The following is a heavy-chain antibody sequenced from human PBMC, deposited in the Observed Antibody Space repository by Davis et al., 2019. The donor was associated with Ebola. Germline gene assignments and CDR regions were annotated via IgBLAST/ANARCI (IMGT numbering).Heavy chain of an antibody. CDR2: ISGSGGST. D-gene: IGHD6-25*01. J-gene: IGHJ5*02. V-gene: IGHV3-23*01. Sequence: PGGSLRLSCAASGFTFSSYAMSWVRQAPGKGLEWVSAISGSGGSTYYADSVKGRFTISRDNAKNSLYLQMNSLRAEDTAVYYCARRLRGTAVFDPWGQGTLVTVSS. CDR1: GFTFSSYA. CDR3: ARRLRGTAVFDP.